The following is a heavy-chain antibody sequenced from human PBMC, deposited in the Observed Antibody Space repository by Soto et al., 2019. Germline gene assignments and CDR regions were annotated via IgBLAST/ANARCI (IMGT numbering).Heavy chain of an antibody. CDR3: ATLAVSVFDY. D-gene: IGHD2-8*01. J-gene: IGHJ4*02. V-gene: IGHV3-23*01. CDR1: GFNFGTFA. CDR2: ISSSADSA. Sequence: GGSLRLSCVASGFNFGTFAMHWVRQAPGKGLEWVSSISSSADSAYYADSVKGRFTISRDNSRNTLHMQMNSLRDEDTAVYYCATLAVSVFDYWGQGTLVTVSS.